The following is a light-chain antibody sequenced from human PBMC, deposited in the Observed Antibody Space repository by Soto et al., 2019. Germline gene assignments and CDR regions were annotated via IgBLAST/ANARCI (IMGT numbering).Light chain of an antibody. CDR3: SSYTSSTTRV. CDR2: EVS. J-gene: IGLJ3*02. V-gene: IGLV2-14*01. CDR1: SSDVGGYNY. Sequence: QSVLTPPASVSGSPGQSITISCTGTSSDVGGYNYVSWYQQHPGKAPKLIVYEVSNRPSGVSNRFSGSKSGNTASLTISGLQAEDEADYYCSSYTSSTTRVFGGGTKLTVL.